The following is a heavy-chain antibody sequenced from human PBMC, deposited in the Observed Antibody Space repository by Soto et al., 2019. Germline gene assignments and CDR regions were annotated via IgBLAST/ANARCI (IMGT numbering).Heavy chain of an antibody. CDR2: INHSGST. Sequence: PSETLSLTCAVSGGSFSGYYWSWIRQPPGKGLEWIGEINHSGSTNYNPSLKSRVTISVDTSKNQFSLKLSSVTAADTAVYYWARGRCSSSSCYSGYYYYYMDVWGKGTTVTVSS. D-gene: IGHD2-2*01. CDR3: ARGRCSSSSCYSGYYYYYMDV. V-gene: IGHV4-34*01. CDR1: GGSFSGYY. J-gene: IGHJ6*03.